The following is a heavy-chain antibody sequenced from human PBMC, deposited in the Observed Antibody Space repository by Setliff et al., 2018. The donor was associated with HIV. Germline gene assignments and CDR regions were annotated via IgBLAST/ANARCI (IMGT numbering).Heavy chain of an antibody. CDR3: ASKVHCTNGVCLDAFDI. D-gene: IGHD2-8*01. CDR2: INPNSGGT. Sequence: RASVKVSCKASGYTFTDYYIHWVRQAPGQGLEWMGRINPNSGGTNYVQKFQGRVTMTRDRSVSTAYMELSRLRSDDTGVYYCASKVHCTNGVCLDAFDIWGQGTMVTVSS. CDR1: GYTFTDYY. V-gene: IGHV1-2*05. J-gene: IGHJ3*02.